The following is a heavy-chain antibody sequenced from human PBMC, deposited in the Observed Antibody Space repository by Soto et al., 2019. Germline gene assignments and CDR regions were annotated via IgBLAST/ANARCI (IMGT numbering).Heavy chain of an antibody. V-gene: IGHV3-23*01. CDR1: GFTFSSYA. CDR2: ISGSGGST. CDR3: AKDPVTSPLRYFGWSPSGEPDY. D-gene: IGHD3-9*01. J-gene: IGHJ4*02. Sequence: GGSLRLSCAASGFTFSSYAMSWVRQAPGKGLEWVSAISGSGGSTYYADSVKGRFTISRDNSKNTLYLQMNSLRAEDTAVYYCAKDPVTSPLRYFGWSPSGEPDYWGQGTLVTVSS.